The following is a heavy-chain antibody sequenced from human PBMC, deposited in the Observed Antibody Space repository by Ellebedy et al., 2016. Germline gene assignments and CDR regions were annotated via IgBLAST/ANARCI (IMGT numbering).Heavy chain of an antibody. J-gene: IGHJ4*02. Sequence: GGSLRLSCEASGFSFSNFSMGWVRQAPGRGLQWVANMDPGGSSKVYVDSVRGRFIISRDNAKRSLYLQMNSLRVEDTAVYYCAKDPNWESGYWGQGTLVTVSS. CDR2: MDPGGSSK. V-gene: IGHV3-7*04. CDR1: GFSFSNFS. CDR3: AKDPNWESGY. D-gene: IGHD7-27*01.